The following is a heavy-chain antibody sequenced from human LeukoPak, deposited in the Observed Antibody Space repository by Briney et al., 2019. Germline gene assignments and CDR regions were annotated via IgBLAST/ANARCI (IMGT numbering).Heavy chain of an antibody. J-gene: IGHJ3*02. CDR2: IWYDGSNK. V-gene: IGHV3-33*01. CDR3: ARDIAVAGTSAFDI. Sequence: GGSLRLSCAASGFTFSSYGMHWVRQAPGKGLEWVAVIWYDGSNKYYADSVKGRFTISRDNSKNTLYLQMNSLRAEDTAVYYCARDIAVAGTSAFDIWGQGTMVTVSS. D-gene: IGHD6-19*01. CDR1: GFTFSSYG.